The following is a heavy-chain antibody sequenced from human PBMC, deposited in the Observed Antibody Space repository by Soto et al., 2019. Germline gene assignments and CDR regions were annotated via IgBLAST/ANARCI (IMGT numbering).Heavy chain of an antibody. CDR2: IGTSGTPT. Sequence: GGSLILSCIASGFTFRDYAMTWVRPAPGEDLEWVSAIGTSGTPTLYADSVKSRFSISRDDSRNTVSLQMNSLGVEDTATYYCTRILWSSRRDALDIWGQGTTVTVSS. D-gene: IGHD5-18*01. CDR1: GFTFRDYA. CDR3: TRILWSSRRDALDI. J-gene: IGHJ6*02. V-gene: IGHV3-23*01.